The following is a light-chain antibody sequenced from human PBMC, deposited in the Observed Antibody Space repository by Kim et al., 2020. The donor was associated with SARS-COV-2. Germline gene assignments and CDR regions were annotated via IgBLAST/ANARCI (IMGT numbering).Light chain of an antibody. Sequence: LTQPHSVSESPGKTVTISCTRSSGSIASNYVQWYQQRPGSAPTTVIYEDNQRPSGVPDRFSGSIDSSSNSASLTISGLKTEDEADYYCQSYDSISWVFGGGTQLTVL. J-gene: IGLJ3*02. CDR3: QSYDSISWV. V-gene: IGLV6-57*04. CDR1: SGSIASNY. CDR2: EDN.